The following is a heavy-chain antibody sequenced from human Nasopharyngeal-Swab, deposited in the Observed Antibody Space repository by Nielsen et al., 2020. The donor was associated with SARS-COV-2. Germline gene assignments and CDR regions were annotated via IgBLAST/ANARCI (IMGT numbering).Heavy chain of an antibody. V-gene: IGHV3-48*04. D-gene: IGHD4-17*01. CDR2: ISSSSSTI. CDR3: ARAGLRCPQYCYYGMDV. Sequence: GESLKISCAASGFTFSSHSMNWVRQAPGKGLEWVSYISSSSSTIYYADSAKGRFTISRDNAKNSLYLQMNSLRAEDTAVYYCARAGLRCPQYCYYGMDVWGQGTTVSLL. CDR1: GFTFSSHS. J-gene: IGHJ6*02.